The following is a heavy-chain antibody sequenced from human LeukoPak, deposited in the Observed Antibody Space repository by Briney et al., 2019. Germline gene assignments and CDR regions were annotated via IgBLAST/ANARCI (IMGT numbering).Heavy chain of an antibody. V-gene: IGHV3-15*01. Sequence: GGSLRLSCAASGFTFSNAWMSWVRQAPGKGLEWVGCIKSKTDGGTTDYAAPVKGRFTISRDDSKNTLYLQMNSLKTEDTAVYYCTTDRLRGYSRFDPWGQGTLVTVSS. CDR1: GFTFSNAW. CDR3: TTDRLRGYSRFDP. CDR2: IKSKTDGGTT. D-gene: IGHD3-22*01. J-gene: IGHJ5*02.